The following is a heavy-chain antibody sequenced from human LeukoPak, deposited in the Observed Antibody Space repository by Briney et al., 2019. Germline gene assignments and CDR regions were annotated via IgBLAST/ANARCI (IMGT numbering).Heavy chain of an antibody. J-gene: IGHJ4*02. CDR3: ARNGAQGTYDY. Sequence: SSETLSLTCTVSGYSISSGYYWGWIRQPPGKGLEWIGSIYHSGSTHYNPSLKSRVTISVDTSKNQFSLKLSSVTAADTAVYYCARNGAQGTYDYWGQGTLVTVSS. D-gene: IGHD4-17*01. CDR2: IYHSGST. CDR1: GYSISSGYY. V-gene: IGHV4-38-2*02.